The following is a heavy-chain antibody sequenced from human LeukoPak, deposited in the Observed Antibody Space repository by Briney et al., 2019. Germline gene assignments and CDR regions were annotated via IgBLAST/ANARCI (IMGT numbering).Heavy chain of an antibody. Sequence: SQTLSLTCTVSGGSISSGAYYWSWIRQPAGKGLEWIGRIYTSGSTNYNPSLKSRVTISVDTSKNQLSLKLSSVTAADTAVYYCARKGYGYDSSGPAFDIWGQGTMVTVSS. CDR3: ARKGYGYDSSGPAFDI. CDR1: GGSISSGAYY. J-gene: IGHJ3*02. V-gene: IGHV4-61*02. D-gene: IGHD3-22*01. CDR2: IYTSGST.